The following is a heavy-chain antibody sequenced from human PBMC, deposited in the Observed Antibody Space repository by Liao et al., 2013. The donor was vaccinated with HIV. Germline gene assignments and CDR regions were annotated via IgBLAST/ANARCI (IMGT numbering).Heavy chain of an antibody. V-gene: IGHV4-30-4*08. Sequence: QVQLQESGPGLVKPSQTLSLTCPVSGGSIGSGDYYWSWIRQPPGKGLEWIGDIHYRGSTNYHPSLKSRATILMDTSKNQFSLRLRSVTAADTALYYCARHRGQLTLYNSFDVWGPGAMVTVSS. CDR1: GGSIGSGDYY. D-gene: IGHD3-10*01. J-gene: IGHJ3*01. CDR2: IHYRGST. CDR3: ARHRGQLTLYNSFDV.